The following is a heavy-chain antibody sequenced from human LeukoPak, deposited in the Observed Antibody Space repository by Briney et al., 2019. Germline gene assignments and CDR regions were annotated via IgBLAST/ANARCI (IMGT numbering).Heavy chain of an antibody. J-gene: IGHJ4*02. Sequence: GGSLRLSCAASAFTFNTYSMNWVRQAPGQGLEWISYITSSSSTMFYADSVRARFTISRDNAKNSLYLQMNSLRAEDTAVYYCARDVKSYTSGASYFDYWGQGSLVTVSS. CDR3: ARDVKSYTSGASYFDY. CDR1: AFTFNTYS. CDR2: ITSSSSTM. D-gene: IGHD6-19*01. V-gene: IGHV3-48*01.